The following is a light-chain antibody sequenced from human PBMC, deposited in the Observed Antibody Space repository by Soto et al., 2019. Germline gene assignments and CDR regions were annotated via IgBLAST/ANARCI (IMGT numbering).Light chain of an antibody. CDR1: QSVASSY. J-gene: IGKJ1*01. CDR3: HHFGSLPET. Sequence: EVVLTQSPGTLSLSPGERVTLSCRASQSVASSYLAWYQQKPGRAPRLLFYSASRRATGIPDRFSGSGSGTDFTLTISRLEPEDFAVYYCHHFGSLPETFGQVTNVE. CDR2: SAS. V-gene: IGKV3-20*01.